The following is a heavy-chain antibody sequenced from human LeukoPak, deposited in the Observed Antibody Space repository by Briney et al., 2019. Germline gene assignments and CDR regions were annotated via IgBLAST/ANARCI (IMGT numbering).Heavy chain of an antibody. CDR2: ISAYNGNT. CDR3: ARELYYYDSSGYGPMYYFDY. J-gene: IGHJ4*02. V-gene: IGHV1-18*01. D-gene: IGHD3-22*01. CDR1: GYTFTSYG. Sequence: ASVKVSCKASGYTFTSYGISWVRQAPGQGLEWMGWISAYNGNTNYAQKLQGRVTMTTDTSTSTAYMELRSLRSDDTAVYYCARELYYYDSSGYGPMYYFDYWGQGTLVTVSS.